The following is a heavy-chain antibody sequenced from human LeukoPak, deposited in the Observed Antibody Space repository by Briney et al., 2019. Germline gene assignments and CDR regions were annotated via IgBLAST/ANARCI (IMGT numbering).Heavy chain of an antibody. J-gene: IGHJ5*02. CDR1: GFTFGDFA. Sequence: GGSLRLSCAASGFTFGDFAMNWVRQAPGKGLEWVAFIRRQASGGTTEYAASVKGRFTISRDDSKNIAYLQMNSLKTEDTAVYYCTRWLTVDRAYDPWGQGTLVTVSS. CDR3: TRWLTVDRAYDP. V-gene: IGHV3-49*04. D-gene: IGHD3-22*01. CDR2: IRRQASGGTT.